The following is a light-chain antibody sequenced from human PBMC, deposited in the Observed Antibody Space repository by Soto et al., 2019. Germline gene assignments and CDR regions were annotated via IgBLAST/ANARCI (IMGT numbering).Light chain of an antibody. V-gene: IGKV1-39*01. CDR3: QQANSFLPLT. Sequence: DIQMTQSPSSLSASVGERVTIACRASQTISNYLNWYQQKPGQAPKLLISAASSLQSGVPSRFSGSGSGAEFTLTISSLQPDDFATYYCQQANSFLPLTFGGGTKVDIK. J-gene: IGKJ4*01. CDR2: AAS. CDR1: QTISNY.